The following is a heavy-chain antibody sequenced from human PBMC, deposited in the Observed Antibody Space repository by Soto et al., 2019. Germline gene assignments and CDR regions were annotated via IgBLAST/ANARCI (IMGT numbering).Heavy chain of an antibody. D-gene: IGHD1-1*01. Sequence: SETLSLTCTVSGGSISGYYWSWIRQPPGRGLEWIGYISYSGSNSGSTNYNPSLKSRVTISADTSKNQFSLKLSSVSAADTAVYFCARKGTFDCWGQGTLVTVSS. CDR3: ARKGTFDC. V-gene: IGHV4-59*01. J-gene: IGHJ4*02. CDR1: GGSISGYY. CDR2: ISYSGSNSGST.